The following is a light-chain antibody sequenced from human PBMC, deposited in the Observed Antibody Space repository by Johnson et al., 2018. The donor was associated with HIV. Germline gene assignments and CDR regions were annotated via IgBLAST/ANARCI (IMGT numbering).Light chain of an antibody. CDR2: DNN. V-gene: IGLV1-51*01. CDR1: SSNIGNNY. CDR3: GTWDSSLSALA. J-gene: IGLJ1*01. Sequence: QSVLTQPPSVSAAPGQKVTISCSGSSSNIGNNYVSWYQQLPGTAPKLLIYDNNKRPSGIPDRFSGSKSGTSATLGITGLQTGDEAYYYCGTWDSSLSALAFGTGTKVTVL.